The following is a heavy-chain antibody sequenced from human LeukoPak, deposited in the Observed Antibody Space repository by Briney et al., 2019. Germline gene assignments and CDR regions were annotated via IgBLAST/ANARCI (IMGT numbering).Heavy chain of an antibody. V-gene: IGHV4-34*01. CDR1: GGSFSGYY. Sequence: SETLSLTCAVYGGSFSGYYWSWIRQPPGKGLEWIGEINHSGSTNYNPSLKSRVTISVDTSKNQFSLKLSSVTAADMAVYYCARGRPWFDPWGQGTLVTVSS. J-gene: IGHJ5*02. CDR3: ARGRPWFDP. D-gene: IGHD6-6*01. CDR2: INHSGST.